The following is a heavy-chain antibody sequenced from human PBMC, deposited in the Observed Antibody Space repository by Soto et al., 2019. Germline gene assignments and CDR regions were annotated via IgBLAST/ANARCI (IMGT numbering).Heavy chain of an antibody. J-gene: IGHJ4*02. CDR2: ISANNGNT. CDR3: ARDLNLGLGDY. CDR1: GYTFTSYG. D-gene: IGHD7-27*01. V-gene: IGHV1-18*01. Sequence: QVQLVQSGAEVKKPGASVKVSCKASGYTFTSYGLSWVRQAPGQGLEWMGWISANNGNTKSAQKLQGRVTMTTDTSTSTAYTELRSLRSDDTAVYYCARDLNLGLGDYWGQGTLVTVSS.